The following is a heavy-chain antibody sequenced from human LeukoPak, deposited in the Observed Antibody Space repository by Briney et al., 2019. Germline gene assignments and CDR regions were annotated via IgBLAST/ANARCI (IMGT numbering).Heavy chain of an antibody. J-gene: IGHJ6*02. CDR2: ISYDGSNK. D-gene: IGHD3-9*01. CDR3: AKDLYYDILTGFFHYYGMDV. CDR1: GFTFSSYG. Sequence: GRSLRLSCAASGFTFSSYGMHWVRQAPGKGLEWVAAISYDGSNKYYADSVKGRFTISRDNSKNTLYLQMNSLRAEDTAVYYCAKDLYYDILTGFFHYYGMDVWGQGTTVTVSS. V-gene: IGHV3-30*18.